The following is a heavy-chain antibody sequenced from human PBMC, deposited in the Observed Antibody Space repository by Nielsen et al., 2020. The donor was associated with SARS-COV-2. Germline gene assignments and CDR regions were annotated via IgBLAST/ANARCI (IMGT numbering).Heavy chain of an antibody. D-gene: IGHD6-13*01. CDR3: AKGTDSRKQGY. CDR2: IHPSGNT. Sequence: GSLRLSCAASGFTFNTYAMSWVRQAPGKGLEWIGEIHPSGNTNYNPSLESRVTMSLDTSKNQFSLKLSSVTAADTAVYYCAKGTDSRKQGYWGQGTLVTVSA. J-gene: IGHJ4*02. V-gene: IGHV4-34*01. CDR1: GFTFNTYA.